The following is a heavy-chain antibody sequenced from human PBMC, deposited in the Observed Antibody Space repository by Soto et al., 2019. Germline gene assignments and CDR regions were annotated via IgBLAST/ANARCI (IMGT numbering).Heavy chain of an antibody. CDR3: ATHDPGAGFDP. Sequence: QVQLVHSGAEAKKPGASVKVSCKAPRYIFTAYFMHWVRQAPGQGLEWMGWINPNNGATHYGLSFQGRVTMPRDTSISTAYMELSSLRSGDTAGYYCATHDPGAGFDPWGQGILV. D-gene: IGHD2-8*02. J-gene: IGHJ5*02. V-gene: IGHV1-2*02. CDR1: RYIFTAYF. CDR2: INPNNGAT.